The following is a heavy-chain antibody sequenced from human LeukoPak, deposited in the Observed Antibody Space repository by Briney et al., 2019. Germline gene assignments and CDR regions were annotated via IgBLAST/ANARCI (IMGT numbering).Heavy chain of an antibody. D-gene: IGHD2-21*02. CDR1: GFTFSNYG. CDR3: AKPTCGGDCYSYYFDY. CDR2: ISGSGGST. V-gene: IGHV3-23*01. Sequence: GGSLRLSCAASGFTFSNYGMSWVRQAPGKGLEWVSAISGSGGSTDYADSVKGRFTISKDNSKNTLYLQINSLRAEDTAAYYCAKPTCGGDCYSYYFDYWGQGTLVTVSS. J-gene: IGHJ4*02.